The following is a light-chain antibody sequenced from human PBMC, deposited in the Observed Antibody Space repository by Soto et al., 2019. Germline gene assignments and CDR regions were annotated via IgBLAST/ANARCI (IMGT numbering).Light chain of an antibody. CDR1: SSDVGNYNH. CDR2: EVS. CDR3: NLYTSSSTYV. V-gene: IGLV2-18*01. Sequence: QSALTQPPSVSGSPGQSVTISCTGTSSDVGNYNHVSWYQQSPGTAPKLIIYEVSSRPSGVPDRFSGSKSGNTASLTISGLQAEDEADYYCNLYTSSSTYVFGTGTKVTVL. J-gene: IGLJ1*01.